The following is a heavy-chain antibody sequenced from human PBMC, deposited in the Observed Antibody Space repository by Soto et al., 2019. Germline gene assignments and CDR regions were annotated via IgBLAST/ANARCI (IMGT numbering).Heavy chain of an antibody. CDR3: ARELRQLLDAFDI. Sequence: PGGSLRLSCAASGFTFSDYYMSWIRQAPGKGLEWVSYISSSGSTIYYADYVKGRFTISRDNAKNSLYLQMNSLRADDTAVYYCARELRQLLDAFDIWGQGTMVTVSS. V-gene: IGHV3-11*01. CDR1: GFTFSDYY. D-gene: IGHD6-6*01. CDR2: ISSSGSTI. J-gene: IGHJ3*02.